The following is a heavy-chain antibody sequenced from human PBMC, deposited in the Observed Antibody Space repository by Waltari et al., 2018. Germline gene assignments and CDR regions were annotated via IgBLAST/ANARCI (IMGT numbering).Heavy chain of an antibody. Sequence: QVQLVQSGAEVKKPGASVKVSCKASGYTFTSYDINWVRQANGQGLEWMGWMNPNSGNTGYAQKFQGRVTITRNTSISTAYMELSSLRSEDTAVYYCARVKRRPYSSSYNWFDPWGQGTLVTVSS. CDR1: GYTFTSYD. V-gene: IGHV1-8*03. CDR2: MNPNSGNT. CDR3: ARVKRRPYSSSYNWFDP. J-gene: IGHJ5*02. D-gene: IGHD6-13*01.